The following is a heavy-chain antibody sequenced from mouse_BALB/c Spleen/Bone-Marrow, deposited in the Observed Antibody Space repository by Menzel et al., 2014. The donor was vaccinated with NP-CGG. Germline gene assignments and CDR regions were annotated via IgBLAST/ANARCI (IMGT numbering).Heavy chain of an antibody. CDR3: ASVYDYGRGYAMDY. Sequence: QVTLKVSGAEVMRPGSSVNISCKASGYAFSNYGMNWVKQRPGQGLEWTGQIYPGDGDTNYNGKFKGRVTLTADKSSSTAYMQLSSLTSEDSAVYFCASVYDYGRGYAMDYWGQGTSVTVSS. CDR2: IYPGDGDT. D-gene: IGHD2-4*01. CDR1: GYAFSNYG. V-gene: IGHV1-80*01. J-gene: IGHJ4*01.